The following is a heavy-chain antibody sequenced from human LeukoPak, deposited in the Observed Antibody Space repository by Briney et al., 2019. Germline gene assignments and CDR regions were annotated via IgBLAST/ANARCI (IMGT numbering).Heavy chain of an antibody. J-gene: IGHJ4*02. CDR2: IYHSGST. V-gene: IGHV4-4*02. CDR3: VTAAAGDKSFDY. CDR1: GGSISSSNW. Sequence: SGTLSLTCAVSGGSISSSNWWSWVRQPPGKGLEWIGEIYHSGSTNYNPPLKSRVTISVNKSKNQFSLKLSSVTAADTAVYYCVTAAAGDKSFDYWGQGTLVTVSS. D-gene: IGHD6-13*01.